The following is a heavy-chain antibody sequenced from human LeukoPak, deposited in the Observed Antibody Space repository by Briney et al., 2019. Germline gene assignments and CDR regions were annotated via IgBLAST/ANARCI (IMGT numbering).Heavy chain of an antibody. Sequence: GGSLRLSCAASGFTFSSYSMNWVRQAPGKGLEWVSSISSSSSYIYYADSVKGRFTISRDNAKNSLYLQMNSLRAEDTAVYYCAGDVSWSSGPFYYYYGMDVWGKGTTVTVSS. CDR2: ISSSSSYI. J-gene: IGHJ6*04. CDR1: GFTFSSYS. D-gene: IGHD6-6*01. CDR3: AGDVSWSSGPFYYYYGMDV. V-gene: IGHV3-21*01.